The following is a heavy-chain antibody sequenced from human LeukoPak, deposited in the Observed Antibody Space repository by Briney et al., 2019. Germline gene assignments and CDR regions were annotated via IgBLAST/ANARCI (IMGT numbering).Heavy chain of an antibody. CDR3: ARHSIQWLAIGY. CDR2: IYYSGST. D-gene: IGHD6-19*01. V-gene: IGHV4-39*01. J-gene: IGHJ4*02. CDR1: GGSISSSSYY. Sequence: PSETLSLTCTVSGGSISSSSYYWGWIRQPPGKGLEWIGSIYYSGSTYYNPSLKSRVTISVDTSKNQFSLKLSSVTAADTAVYYCARHSIQWLAIGYWGQGTLVTVSS.